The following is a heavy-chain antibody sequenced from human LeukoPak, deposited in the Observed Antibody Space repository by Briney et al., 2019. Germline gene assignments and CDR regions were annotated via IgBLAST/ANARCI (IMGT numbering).Heavy chain of an antibody. V-gene: IGHV4-39*07. J-gene: IGHJ4*02. CDR2: VYYSGTT. CDR1: GGSIRSSSYY. CDR3: ARGSLLSGQWLVSYFDY. D-gene: IGHD6-19*01. Sequence: SETLSLTCSVSGGSIRSSSYYWGWIRQPPGKGLEWIGSVYYSGTTYYNSSLKSRVTILGYTSKNQFSLKLRSVTAADTAVYYCARGSLLSGQWLVSYFDYWGQGTLVTVSS.